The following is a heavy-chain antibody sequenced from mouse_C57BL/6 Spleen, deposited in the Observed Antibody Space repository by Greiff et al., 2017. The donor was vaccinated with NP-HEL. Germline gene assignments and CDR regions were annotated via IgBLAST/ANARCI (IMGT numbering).Heavy chain of an antibody. D-gene: IGHD1-1*01. CDR1: GYAFSSSW. CDR3: ARSHYYGSSYGYFDV. CDR2: IYPGDGDT. V-gene: IGHV1-82*01. Sequence: LVESGPELVKPGASVKISCKASGYAFSSSWMNWVKQRPGKGLEWIGRIYPGDGDTNYNGKSKGKATLTADKSSSTAYMQLSSLTSEDSAVYFCARSHYYGSSYGYFDVWGTGTTVTVSS. J-gene: IGHJ1*03.